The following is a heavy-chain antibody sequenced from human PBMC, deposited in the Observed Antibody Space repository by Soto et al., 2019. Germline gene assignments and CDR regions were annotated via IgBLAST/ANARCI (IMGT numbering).Heavy chain of an antibody. V-gene: IGHV3-48*02. D-gene: IGHD3-22*01. CDR2: LSSSSSTI. CDR1: GFTFSSYS. J-gene: IGHJ3*02. CDR3: ARGGTYSSSWSLYYYDSSGPDGAFDI. Sequence: GVTLRLSCAASGFTFSSYSMNWVRQAPRKGLEWVSYLSSSSSTIYYADSVKGRFTISRDNAKNSLYLQMNSPRDEDTAVYYCARGGTYSSSWSLYYYDSSGPDGAFDIWGQGTMVTVSS.